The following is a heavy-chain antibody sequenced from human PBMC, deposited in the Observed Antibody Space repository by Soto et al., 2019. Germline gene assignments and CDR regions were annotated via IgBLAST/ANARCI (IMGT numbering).Heavy chain of an antibody. D-gene: IGHD2-21*02. CDR3: ARVGPYCGGDCYSPPP. V-gene: IGHV4-59*11. CDR1: GGSINNHY. Sequence: KTSETLSLTCAVSGGSINNHYWSWIRQPPGKGLEWIGYIFYNGFTNYNPSLKSRVTMSVDTSKNQFSLNLNSTTAADTAVYYCARVGPYCGGDCYSPPPWGQGTLVTVSS. CDR2: IFYNGFT. J-gene: IGHJ5*02.